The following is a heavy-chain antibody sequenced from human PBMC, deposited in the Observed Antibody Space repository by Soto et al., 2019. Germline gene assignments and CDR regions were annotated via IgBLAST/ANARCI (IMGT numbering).Heavy chain of an antibody. CDR2: IWYDGSNK. V-gene: IGHV3-33*01. CDR3: ARGFVYDSSGPVAFDI. J-gene: IGHJ3*02. D-gene: IGHD3-22*01. Sequence: GGSLRLSXAASGFTFSSYGTHWVRQAPGKGLEWVAVIWYDGSNKYYADSVKGRFTISRDNSKNTLYLQMNSLRAEDTAVYYCARGFVYDSSGPVAFDIWGQGTMVTVSS. CDR1: GFTFSSYG.